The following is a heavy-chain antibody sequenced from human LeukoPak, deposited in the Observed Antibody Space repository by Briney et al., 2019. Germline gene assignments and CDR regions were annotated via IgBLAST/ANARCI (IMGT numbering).Heavy chain of an antibody. J-gene: IGHJ4*02. CDR3: ARGTRYSYGLNY. Sequence: GGSLRLSCAASGFTVSSNYMSWVRQAPGKRLEWVSVIYSGGSTYYADSVKGRFTISRDNSKNTLYLQMNSLRAEDTAVYYCARGTRYSYGLNYWGQGTLVTVSS. CDR2: IYSGGST. CDR1: GFTVSSNY. D-gene: IGHD5-18*01. V-gene: IGHV3-66*01.